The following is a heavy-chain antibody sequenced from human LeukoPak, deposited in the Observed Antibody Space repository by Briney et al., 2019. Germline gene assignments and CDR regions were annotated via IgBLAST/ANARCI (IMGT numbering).Heavy chain of an antibody. CDR2: IYSGGST. CDR3: ARDIGSWGGYYDAFDI. J-gene: IGHJ3*02. D-gene: IGHD3-3*01. V-gene: IGHV3-53*01. Sequence: GGSLRLSCAASGFTVSSNYMSWVRQAPGKGLEWVSVIYSGGSTYYADSVKGRFTISRDNSKNTLYLQMNSLRAEDTAVYYCARDIGSWGGYYDAFDIWGRGTMVTVSS. CDR1: GFTVSSNY.